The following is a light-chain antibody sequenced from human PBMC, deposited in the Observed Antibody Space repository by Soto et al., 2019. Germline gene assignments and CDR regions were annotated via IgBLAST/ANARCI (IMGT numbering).Light chain of an antibody. Sequence: EIVMTQSPATLSVSPGERATLSCRASQSVSSNLAWYQQKPGQAPRLLIYGASTRATGFPARFSGSGSGTAFTLTISSLQSEDFAVYYCQQYNNWPWTFGQGTKVEIK. CDR3: QQYNNWPWT. J-gene: IGKJ1*01. CDR1: QSVSSN. V-gene: IGKV3-15*01. CDR2: GAS.